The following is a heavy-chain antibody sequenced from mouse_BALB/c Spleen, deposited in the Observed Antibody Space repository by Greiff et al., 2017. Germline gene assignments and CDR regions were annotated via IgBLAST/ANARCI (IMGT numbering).Heavy chain of an antibody. D-gene: IGHD2-14*01. Sequence: EVQGVESGGGLVKPGGSLKLSCAASGFTFSSYTMSWVRQTPEKRLEWVATISSGGSYTYYPDSVKGRFTISRDNAKNTLYLQMSSLKSEDTAMYYCTRERYGAMDYWGQGTSVTVSS. CDR1: GFTFSSYT. CDR2: ISSGGSYT. V-gene: IGHV5-6-4*01. CDR3: TRERYGAMDY. J-gene: IGHJ4*01.